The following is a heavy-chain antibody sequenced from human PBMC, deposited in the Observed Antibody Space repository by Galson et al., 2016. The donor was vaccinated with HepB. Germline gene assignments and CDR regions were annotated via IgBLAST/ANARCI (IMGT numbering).Heavy chain of an antibody. J-gene: IGHJ4*02. D-gene: IGHD3-22*01. CDR1: GDSVTSDSAA. CDR2: TYYRSKWYN. Sequence: CAISGDSVTSDSAAWNWIRQSPSGRLEWLGRTYYRSKWYNVYAVSVKSRVTIKPDTSQNQFSLQFTSVTPEDTAVYYCAKDFLDSGGYYSGGLDYWGQGTPVTVSS. CDR3: AKDFLDSGGYYSGGLDY. V-gene: IGHV6-1*01.